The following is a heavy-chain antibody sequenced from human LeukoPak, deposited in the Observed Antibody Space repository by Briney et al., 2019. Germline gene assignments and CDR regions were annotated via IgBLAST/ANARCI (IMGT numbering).Heavy chain of an antibody. V-gene: IGHV3-23*01. Sequence: PGGSLRLSCTASGFTFSNYAMSWVRQAPGKGLEWVSAISGNGGSTFDADSVEGRFTISRDNSKNTLYLQMNSLRAEDTAVYYCAKDRWSGYWGQGTLVTVSS. CDR3: AKDRWSGY. CDR2: ISGNGGST. J-gene: IGHJ4*02. D-gene: IGHD3-3*01. CDR1: GFTFSNYA.